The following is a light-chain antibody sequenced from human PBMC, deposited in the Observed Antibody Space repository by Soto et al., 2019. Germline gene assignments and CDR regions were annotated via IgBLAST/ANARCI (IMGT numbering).Light chain of an antibody. CDR1: STNIGAGYD. CDR2: DNN. Sequence: QSVLTQPPSVSGAPGQRVTISCTGSSTNIGAGYDVHWYQQLPGTAPKLLIYDNNNRPSGVPDRFSGSESGTSASLAITGLQAEGEADYYCQSYDSSLSGYVFGTGTKVTVL. J-gene: IGLJ1*01. V-gene: IGLV1-40*01. CDR3: QSYDSSLSGYV.